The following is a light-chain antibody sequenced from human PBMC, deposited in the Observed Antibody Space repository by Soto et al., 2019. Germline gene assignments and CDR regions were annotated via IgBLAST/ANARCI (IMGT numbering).Light chain of an antibody. Sequence: IQMTQSPSSLSASVGDRVTITCQASQDIKNYLIWYQQKPGKAPKLLIYDASTLGTGVSSRFSGSGSGTHFTLTISSLQPEDIATYYCQQFDSVPCTFGQGTKLEI. CDR2: DAS. J-gene: IGKJ2*02. CDR3: QQFDSVPCT. V-gene: IGKV1-33*01. CDR1: QDIKNY.